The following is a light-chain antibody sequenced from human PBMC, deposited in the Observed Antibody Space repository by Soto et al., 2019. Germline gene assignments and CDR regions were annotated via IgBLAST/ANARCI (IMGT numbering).Light chain of an antibody. CDR3: QKYNTGPAT. CDR2: SAS. J-gene: IGKJ5*01. V-gene: IGKV1-27*01. Sequence: DIQMTQYPPSLSASVGDRVTITCRASQGIVNSLAWYQQKPGTVPKLLIYSASTLQSGVPSRFSGSGSGTDFTLTISSLQPEDVAAYYCQKYNTGPATFGQGTRLEIK. CDR1: QGIVNS.